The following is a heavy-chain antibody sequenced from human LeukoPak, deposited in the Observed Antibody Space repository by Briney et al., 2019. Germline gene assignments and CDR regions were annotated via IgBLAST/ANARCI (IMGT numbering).Heavy chain of an antibody. CDR1: GGSISSYY. J-gene: IGHJ5*02. Sequence: SETLSLTCTVSGGSISSYYWSWIRQPAGKGLEWIGRIYASGSTNYNPSLKSRVTMSVDTSKSQFSLKLISVTAADTAVYYCARDPRGIVGADHNWFDPWGQGTLVTVSS. D-gene: IGHD1-26*01. CDR2: IYASGST. CDR3: ARDPRGIVGADHNWFDP. V-gene: IGHV4-4*07.